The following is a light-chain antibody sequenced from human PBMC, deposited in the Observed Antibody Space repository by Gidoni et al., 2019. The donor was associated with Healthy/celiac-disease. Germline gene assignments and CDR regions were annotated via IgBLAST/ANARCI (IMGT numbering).Light chain of an antibody. CDR1: QSISSW. J-gene: IGKJ2*01. V-gene: IGKV1-5*03. CDR3: QQYNSYSPDT. Sequence: DIQMTQSPSTLSASVGDRVTITCRASQSISSWLAWYQQKPGKAPKLLIYTASSLESGVPSRFSGSGSGTVFTLTISSLQPDDFATYYCQQYNSYSPDTFGQGTKLEIK. CDR2: TAS.